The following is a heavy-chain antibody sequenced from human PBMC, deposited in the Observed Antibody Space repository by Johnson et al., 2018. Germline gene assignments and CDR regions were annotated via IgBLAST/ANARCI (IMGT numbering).Heavy chain of an antibody. CDR1: GFTFSDHG. D-gene: IGHD6-6*01. Sequence: QEQLVESGGGVVQPGTSLRLSCIASGFTFSDHGFFWVRQAPGKGLEGVAVIWYDGGKKYYADSVKGRFSVSREDSKNTLYLQMSSLRAEETAVYYCAREAARARLDVWGQGATVTVSS. CDR2: IWYDGGKK. J-gene: IGHJ6*02. CDR3: AREAARARLDV. V-gene: IGHV3-33*01.